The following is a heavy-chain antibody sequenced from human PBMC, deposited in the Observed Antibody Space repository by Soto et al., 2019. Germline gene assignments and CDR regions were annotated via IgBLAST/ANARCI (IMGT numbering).Heavy chain of an antibody. J-gene: IGHJ4*02. CDR2: IFTTGTTM. V-gene: IGHV3-48*03. CDR3: ARDKDWAFDY. Sequence: EVQLVESGGSLVQPGGSLRLSCVASGFTFSSYSIVWVHQAPGKGLEWVSYIFTTGTTMYYADSVKGRFTVSRDNAKNSVFLLLNSLRAEDTAVYYCARDKDWAFDYWGQGTLVTVSS. D-gene: IGHD3-9*01. CDR1: GFTFSSYS.